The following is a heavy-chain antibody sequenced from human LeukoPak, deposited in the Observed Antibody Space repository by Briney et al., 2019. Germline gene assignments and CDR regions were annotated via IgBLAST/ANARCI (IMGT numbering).Heavy chain of an antibody. V-gene: IGHV1-8*01. J-gene: IGHJ6*03. CDR3: ARRFSSSWYYYYYYMDV. CDR2: MKPNSGNT. CDR1: GYTFTSYD. D-gene: IGHD6-13*01. Sequence: GASVKVSCKASGYTFTSYDINWVRQATGQGLEWMGWMKPNSGNTGYAQKFQGRVTMTRNTSISTDYMELSSLRSEDTAVYYCARRFSSSWYYYYYYMDVWGKGTTVTVSS.